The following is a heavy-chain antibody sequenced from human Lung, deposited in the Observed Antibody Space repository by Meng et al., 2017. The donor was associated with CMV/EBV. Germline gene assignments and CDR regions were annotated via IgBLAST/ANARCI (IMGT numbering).Heavy chain of an antibody. CDR1: VFIFPNAG. D-gene: IGHD6-19*01. Sequence: VFIFPNAGLTWVRQAPGKGLEWVGRIKSKTDGGTTEYAAPVKGRFTISRDDSKNTLYLQMNSLKTEDTAVYYCTTRGSIAVAGTAAWGQGTLVTVSS. J-gene: IGHJ5*02. CDR3: TTRGSIAVAGTAA. CDR2: IKSKTDGGTT. V-gene: IGHV3-15*01.